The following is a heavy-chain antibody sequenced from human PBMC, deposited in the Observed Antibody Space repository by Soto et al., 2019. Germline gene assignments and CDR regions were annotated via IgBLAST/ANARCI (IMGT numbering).Heavy chain of an antibody. V-gene: IGHV1-18*01. CDR1: GYTFTSYG. Sequence: QVQLVQSGAEVKKPGASVKVSCKASGYTFTSYGISWVRQAPGQGLEWMGWISAYNGNTNYAQKLQGRVTMTTDTSTSTAHMGLRSLRSADTAVYYCARVQLDLNWFDPWGQGTLVTVSS. CDR2: ISAYNGNT. D-gene: IGHD1-1*01. J-gene: IGHJ5*02. CDR3: ARVQLDLNWFDP.